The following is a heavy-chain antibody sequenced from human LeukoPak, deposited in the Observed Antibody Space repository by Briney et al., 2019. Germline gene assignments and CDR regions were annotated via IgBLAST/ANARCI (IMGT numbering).Heavy chain of an antibody. J-gene: IGHJ4*02. CDR2: IIPIFGTA. CDR1: GGTFSSYA. Sequence: SVKVSCKASGGTFSSYAISWVRQAPGQGLEWMGGIIPIFGTANYAQKFQGRVTITADESTSTAYMELSSLRSEDTAVYYCARCYDILTGYSAVDYWGQGTLVTVSS. CDR3: ARCYDILTGYSAVDY. D-gene: IGHD3-9*01. V-gene: IGHV1-69*13.